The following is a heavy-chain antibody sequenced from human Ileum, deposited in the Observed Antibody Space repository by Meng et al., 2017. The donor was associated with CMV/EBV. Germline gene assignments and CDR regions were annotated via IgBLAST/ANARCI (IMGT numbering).Heavy chain of an antibody. CDR3: TTGSAYSPPGQFHQ. CDR1: GGSISRANW. CDR2: VYRGGNA. D-gene: IGHD3-22*01. Sequence: QLQLQESGPGLVKPSGTLSLTCPVSGGSISRANWWAWVRRTPGKGLEWVGEVYRGGNAMYNPSLQSRLTISVDDSTNQVSLRLRSVTAADTAMYYCTTGSAYSPPGQFHQWGQGTLVTVSS. J-gene: IGHJ4*02. V-gene: IGHV4-4*02.